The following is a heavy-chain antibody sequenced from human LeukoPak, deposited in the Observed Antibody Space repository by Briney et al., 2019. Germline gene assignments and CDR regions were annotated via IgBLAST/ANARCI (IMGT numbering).Heavy chain of an antibody. J-gene: IGHJ4*02. D-gene: IGHD5-12*01. CDR1: GFTFSDYY. CDR3: ARARGVATDFDY. CDR2: ISSSGSTL. Sequence: PGGSLRLSCAASGFTFSDYYMSWLRQAPGKGLDWVSYISSSGSTLYYADSVKGRFTISRDNAKNSLYLQMNSLRAEDTAVYYCARARGVATDFDYWGQGTLVTVSS. V-gene: IGHV3-11*04.